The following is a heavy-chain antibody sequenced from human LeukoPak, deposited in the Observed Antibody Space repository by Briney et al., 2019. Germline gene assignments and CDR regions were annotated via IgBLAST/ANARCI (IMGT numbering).Heavy chain of an antibody. J-gene: IGHJ3*02. CDR1: GYTFTSYG. CDR3: ARHSGSYAHDAFDI. D-gene: IGHD1-26*01. V-gene: IGHV1-18*01. Sequence: ASVKVSCKASGYTFTSYGISWVRQAPGQGLEWMGWISAYNGNTNYAQKLQGRVTMTTDTSTSTAYMQLRSLRSDDTAVYYCARHSGSYAHDAFDIWGQGTIVTVSS. CDR2: ISAYNGNT.